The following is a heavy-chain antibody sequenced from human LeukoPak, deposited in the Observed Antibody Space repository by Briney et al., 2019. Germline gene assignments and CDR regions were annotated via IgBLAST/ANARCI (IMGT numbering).Heavy chain of an antibody. J-gene: IGHJ4*02. CDR1: GFTFSSYA. CDR3: ASTAVAGMSYYFDY. Sequence: GGSPRLSCAASGFTFSSYAMSWVRQAPGKGLEWVSVIYSGGSTYYADSVKGRFTISRDNSKNTLYLQMNSLRAEDTAVYYCASTAVAGMSYYFDYWGQGTLVTVSS. CDR2: IYSGGST. D-gene: IGHD6-19*01. V-gene: IGHV3-66*01.